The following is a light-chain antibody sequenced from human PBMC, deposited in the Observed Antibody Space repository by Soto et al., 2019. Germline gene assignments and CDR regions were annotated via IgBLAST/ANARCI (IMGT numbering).Light chain of an antibody. CDR3: QQYDNVVFT. V-gene: IGKV1-33*01. CDR2: DGS. CDR1: QDIGKI. Sequence: DVQRTQSPSSLSASVGDRITITCQASQDIGKILNWYQQKPGKAPKILIYDGSNLETGVPGRFSGGGSGTHFTFTISSLQPEDIGTYYCQQYDNVVFTFGPGTKVDLK. J-gene: IGKJ3*01.